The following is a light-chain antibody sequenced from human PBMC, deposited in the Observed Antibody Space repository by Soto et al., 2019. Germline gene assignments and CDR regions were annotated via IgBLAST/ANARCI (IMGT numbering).Light chain of an antibody. CDR3: QQYGSSPPIT. V-gene: IGKV3-20*01. Sequence: EIVLTQSPGTLSLSPGERATLSCRASQSVSSSYLAWYQQKPGQAPRLLIYGASSRATGIPDRFSGSGSGTEFTLTISRLEPEDFAVYYCQQYGSSPPITFGQGTDWRL. CDR2: GAS. J-gene: IGKJ5*01. CDR1: QSVSSSY.